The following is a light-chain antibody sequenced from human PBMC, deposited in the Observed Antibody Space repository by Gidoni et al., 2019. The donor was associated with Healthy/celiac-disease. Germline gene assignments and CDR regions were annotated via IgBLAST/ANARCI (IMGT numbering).Light chain of an antibody. CDR2: KAS. CDR3: QQYNSYSRT. CDR1: QSISSW. V-gene: IGKV1-5*03. J-gene: IGKJ1*01. Sequence: DIQMTQSPSTLSASVGDRVTITCRASQSISSWLAWYQQKPGKATKLLIYKASSLESGVPSRFSGSGSGTEFTLTISSLQPYDFATYYCQQYNSYSRTFXQXTKVEIK.